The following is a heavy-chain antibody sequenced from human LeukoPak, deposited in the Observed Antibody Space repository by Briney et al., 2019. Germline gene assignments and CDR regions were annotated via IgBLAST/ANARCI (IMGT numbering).Heavy chain of an antibody. D-gene: IGHD3-10*01. V-gene: IGHV5-51*01. Sequence: GEPLKISCQASGYIFTNYWIGWVRQMPGKGLESMGINHPADSDTTYSPSFQGPVTISADKSISTVYLQWSSLRASDTAMYYCARQSRDGSKTRAYFFDYWGEGTLVSVS. CDR1: GYIFTNYW. CDR2: NHPADSDT. J-gene: IGHJ4*02. CDR3: ARQSRDGSKTRAYFFDY.